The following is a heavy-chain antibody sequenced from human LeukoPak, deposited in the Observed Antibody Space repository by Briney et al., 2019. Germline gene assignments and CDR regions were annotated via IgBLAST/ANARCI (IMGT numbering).Heavy chain of an antibody. J-gene: IGHJ5*02. V-gene: IGHV4-34*01. Sequence: PSETLSLTCAVYGGSFSGYYWSWIAHPPGKGREGIGEINHSGSTNYNPSLKSRVTISVDTSKNQFSLKLSSVTAADTAVYYCARGQEKKFWFDPWGQGTLVTVSS. CDR1: GGSFSGYY. CDR3: ARGQEKKFWFDP. CDR2: INHSGST.